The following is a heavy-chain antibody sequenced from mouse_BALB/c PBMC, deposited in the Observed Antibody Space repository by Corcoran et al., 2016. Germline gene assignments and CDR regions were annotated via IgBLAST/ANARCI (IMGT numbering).Heavy chain of an antibody. J-gene: IGHJ1*01. Sequence: DVQLQESGPGLVKPSQSLSLTCSVTGYSITSGYYWNWIRQFPGNKLEWMGYISYDGSNNYNPSLKNRISITRDTSKNQFFLKLNSVTTEDTATYYCASYYGNYVWYLDVLGAGTTVTVSS. V-gene: IGHV3-6*02. D-gene: IGHD2-1*01. CDR3: ASYYGNYVWYLDV. CDR2: ISYDGSN. CDR1: GYSITSGYY.